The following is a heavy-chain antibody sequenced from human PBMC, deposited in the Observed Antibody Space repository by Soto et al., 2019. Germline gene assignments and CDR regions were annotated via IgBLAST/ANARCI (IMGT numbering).Heavy chain of an antibody. Sequence: GASVNVSCKASGGTFSSYAISWVRQAPGQGLEWMGGIIPIFGTANYAQKFQGRVTITADESTSTAYMELSSLRSEDTAVYYCASRSGSLAFDIWGQGTMVTVSS. J-gene: IGHJ3*02. CDR3: ASRSGSLAFDI. D-gene: IGHD1-26*01. CDR1: GGTFSSYA. CDR2: IIPIFGTA. V-gene: IGHV1-69*13.